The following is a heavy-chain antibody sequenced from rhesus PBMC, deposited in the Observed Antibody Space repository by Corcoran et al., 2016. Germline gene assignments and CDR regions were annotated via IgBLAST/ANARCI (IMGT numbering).Heavy chain of an antibody. CDR2: IYGSSTST. Sequence: QVQLQESGPGVVKPSETLSLTCAVSGGSISDSYRWSWIRQPPGRGLEWIGYIYGSSTSTNYDPSLKSRVAISKDTSKNQFSLKLSSVTAAATAVYYCAGTFYFDYWGQGVLVTVSS. CDR3: AGTFYFDY. J-gene: IGHJ4*01. V-gene: IGHV4S10*01. CDR1: GGSISDSYR.